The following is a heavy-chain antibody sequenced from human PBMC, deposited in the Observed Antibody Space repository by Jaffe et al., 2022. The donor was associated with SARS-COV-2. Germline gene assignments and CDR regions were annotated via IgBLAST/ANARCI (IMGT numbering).Heavy chain of an antibody. CDR2: IYYSGST. CDR3: ARGGVGNHYYQNSVWFDP. D-gene: IGHD3-10*01. CDR1: GGSISSGDYY. J-gene: IGHJ5*02. V-gene: IGHV4-30-4*01. Sequence: QVQLQESGPGLVKPSQTLSLTCTVSGGSISSGDYYWSWIRQPPGKGLEWIGYIYYSGSTYYNPSLKSRVTISVDTSKNQFSLKLSSVTAADTAVYYCARGGVGNHYYQNSVWFDPWGQGTLVTVSS.